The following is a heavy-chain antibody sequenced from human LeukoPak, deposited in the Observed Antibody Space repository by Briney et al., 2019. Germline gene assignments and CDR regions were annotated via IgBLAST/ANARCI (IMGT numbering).Heavy chain of an antibody. CDR3: ARGGGYFEWDYFFDF. D-gene: IGHD3-9*01. Sequence: PSETLSLTCTVSGGSISSYYWSWIRQPPGKGLEWVGYIYSGSTNYNPSLRSRVTISVDTSKNQFSLKLNSVTAADTAVYYCARGGGYFEWDYFFDFWGQGTLVTVSS. CDR2: IYSGST. J-gene: IGHJ4*02. V-gene: IGHV4-59*01. CDR1: GGSISSYY.